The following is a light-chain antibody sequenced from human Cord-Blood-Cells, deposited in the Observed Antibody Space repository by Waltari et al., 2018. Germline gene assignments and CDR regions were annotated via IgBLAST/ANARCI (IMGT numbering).Light chain of an antibody. Sequence: SSELTQDPAVSVALGQTVRITCQGDSLSSYYARWYQQKPGQAPVLVIHGKNKPPYGIPDRFSGSSSGNTASLTITGAQAEDEADYYCNSRDSSGNHLVFGGGTKLTVL. V-gene: IGLV3-19*01. J-gene: IGLJ3*02. CDR2: GKN. CDR3: NSRDSSGNHLV. CDR1: SLSSYY.